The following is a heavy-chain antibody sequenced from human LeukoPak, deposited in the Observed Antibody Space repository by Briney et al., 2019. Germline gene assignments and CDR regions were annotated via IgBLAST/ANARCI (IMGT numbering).Heavy chain of an antibody. CDR2: IYYSGST. D-gene: IGHD4-11*01. Sequence: SQTLSLTCTVFGGSISSGDYYWSWIRQPPGKGLEWIGYIYYSGSTYYNPSLKSRATISLDTSKNQFSLKLSSVTAADTAVYYCAREYTNYVAFDIWGQGTMVTVSS. CDR1: GGSISSGDYY. J-gene: IGHJ3*02. CDR3: AREYTNYVAFDI. V-gene: IGHV4-30-4*08.